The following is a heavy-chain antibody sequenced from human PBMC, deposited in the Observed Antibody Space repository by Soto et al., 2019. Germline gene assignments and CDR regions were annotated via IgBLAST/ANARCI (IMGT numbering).Heavy chain of an antibody. CDR1: GGTIIGFD. CDR3: ARGPPLTAAFDI. Sequence: SVTLRLTCSVFGGTIIGFDWRWIRQSLGKGLELVAYLSHTGTTDYNPSLKSRLTISLDTSKNQFSLKLTSETAAVSAVYYCARGPPLTAAFDICGQGTKVTVSS. CDR2: LSHTGTT. D-gene: IGHD3-16*02. V-gene: IGHV4-59*01. J-gene: IGHJ3*02.